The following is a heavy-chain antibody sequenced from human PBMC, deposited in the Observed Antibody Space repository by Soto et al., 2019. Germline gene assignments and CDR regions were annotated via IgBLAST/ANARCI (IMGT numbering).Heavy chain of an antibody. V-gene: IGHV3-21*01. J-gene: IGHJ6*03. CDR2: ISSSSSYI. CDR3: ARVYSSSDYYYMDV. D-gene: IGHD6-6*01. Sequence: EVQLVESGGGLVKPGGSLRLSCAASGFTFSSYSMNWVRQAPGKGLEWVSSISSSSSYIYYADSVKGRFTISRDNAKNSLYLQMNSLRAEDKAVYYCARVYSSSDYYYMDVWGKGTTVTVSS. CDR1: GFTFSSYS.